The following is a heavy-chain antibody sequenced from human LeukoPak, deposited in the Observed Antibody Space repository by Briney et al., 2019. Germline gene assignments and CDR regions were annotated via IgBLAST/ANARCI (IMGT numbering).Heavy chain of an antibody. D-gene: IGHD2-2*01. Sequence: GGSLRLSCAASGFTFSSYAMSWVRQAPGKGLEWVSGISGSGGSTHYADSVKGRFTISRDNSKNTLYLQMNSLRAEDTAVYYCVKDRRGCTSTSCYYRFDYWGQGTLVTVSS. CDR2: ISGSGGST. J-gene: IGHJ4*02. V-gene: IGHV3-23*01. CDR3: VKDRRGCTSTSCYYRFDY. CDR1: GFTFSSYA.